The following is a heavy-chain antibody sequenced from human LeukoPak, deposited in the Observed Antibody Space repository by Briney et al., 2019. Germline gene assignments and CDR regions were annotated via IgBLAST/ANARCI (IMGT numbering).Heavy chain of an antibody. CDR1: GFTFSSYG. J-gene: IGHJ4*02. CDR3: AKDRVVRGFYFDY. V-gene: IGHV3-30*18. CDR2: ISYDGSNK. Sequence: LGGSLRLSCAASGFTFSSYGMHWVRQAPGKGLEWVAVISYDGSNKYYADSVKGRFTISRDNSKNTLYLQMNSLRAEDTAVYYCAKDRVVRGFYFDYWGQGTLVTVSP. D-gene: IGHD3-10*01.